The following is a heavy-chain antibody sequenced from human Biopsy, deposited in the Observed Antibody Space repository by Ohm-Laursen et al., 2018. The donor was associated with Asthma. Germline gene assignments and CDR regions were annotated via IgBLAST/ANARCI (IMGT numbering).Heavy chain of an antibody. CDR1: GVSFRSYY. CDR3: AGFCSGGNCPDH. V-gene: IGHV4-59*01. J-gene: IGHJ4*02. D-gene: IGHD2-15*01. CDR2: IHYSGSP. Sequence: GTLFLTCTVSGVSFRSYYWTGFRQPPGKGLGGFGNIHYSGSPYSNPSLNSRVTISVDTSKKQIPLRLSSAIAADTAVYYCAGFCSGGNCPDHWGQGTLVTVSS.